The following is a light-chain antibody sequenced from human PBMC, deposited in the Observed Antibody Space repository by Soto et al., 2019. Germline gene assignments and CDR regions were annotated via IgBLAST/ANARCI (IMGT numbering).Light chain of an antibody. CDR2: EVS. CDR3: SSYRSSGNLGGV. J-gene: IGLJ3*02. Sequence: QSALTQPASVSGSPGQSITISCTGTSSDIGGYNSVSWYQQHPGKAPKLLIYEVSNRPSGVSNRFSGSKSGNTASLTISGLQAEDEADYYCSSYRSSGNLGGVFGGGTKVTVL. CDR1: SSDIGGYNS. V-gene: IGLV2-14*01.